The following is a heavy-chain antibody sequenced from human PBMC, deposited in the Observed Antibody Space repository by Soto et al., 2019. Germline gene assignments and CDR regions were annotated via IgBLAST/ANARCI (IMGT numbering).Heavy chain of an antibody. V-gene: IGHV1-46*01. CDR3: ARDAQIGRGYGVYDTY. Sequence: ASVKGSCKAAGYTFINYYLHWLQQAPGQGLEWMGVINPSGGTTTYAQKFQGRVTMTRDTSTSTVYMELSSLRSEDTAVYYCARDAQIGRGYGVYDTYWGQGTLVTVSS. CDR1: GYTFINYY. CDR2: INPSGGTT. J-gene: IGHJ4*01. D-gene: IGHD5-12*01.